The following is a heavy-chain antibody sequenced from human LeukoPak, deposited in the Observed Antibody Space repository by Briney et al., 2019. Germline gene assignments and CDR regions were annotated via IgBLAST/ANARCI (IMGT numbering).Heavy chain of an antibody. D-gene: IGHD3-3*01. CDR2: IFTSWST. Sequence: PSETLSLTCTVSGGSISSYYWSWIRQPAGKGLEWVGRIFTSWSTNYNPSLKSRVTMSVDTSKNQLSLKLSSVTAADTAVYYCARVYDFWSGFNWFDPWGQGTLVTVSS. V-gene: IGHV4-4*07. CDR3: ARVYDFWSGFNWFDP. J-gene: IGHJ5*02. CDR1: GGSISSYY.